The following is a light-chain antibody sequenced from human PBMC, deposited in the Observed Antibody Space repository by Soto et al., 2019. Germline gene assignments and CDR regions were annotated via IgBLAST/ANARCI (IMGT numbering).Light chain of an antibody. CDR3: QQRSNWPPIT. J-gene: IGKJ5*01. V-gene: IGKV3-11*01. CDR1: QSVSSY. Sequence: EIVLTQSPATLSLSPGERSTLSCRASQSVSSYLAWYQQKPGQAPRLXXYDASNRATGIPARFSGSGSGTDFTLTISSLETEDFAVYDCQQRSNWPPITFGQGTRLEIK. CDR2: DAS.